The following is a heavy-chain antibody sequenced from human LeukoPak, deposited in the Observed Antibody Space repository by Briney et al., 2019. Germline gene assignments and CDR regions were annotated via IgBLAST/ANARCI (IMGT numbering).Heavy chain of an antibody. CDR3: ARETEMATITFDY. D-gene: IGHD5-24*01. CDR2: INPNSGGT. CDR1: GYTFTGYY. Sequence: ASVKVSCKASGYTFTGYYMHWVRQAPGQGLEWVGWINPNSGGTNYAQKFQGRVTMTRDTSISTAYMELSRLRSDDTAVYYCARETEMATITFDYWGQGTLVTVSS. J-gene: IGHJ4*02. V-gene: IGHV1-2*02.